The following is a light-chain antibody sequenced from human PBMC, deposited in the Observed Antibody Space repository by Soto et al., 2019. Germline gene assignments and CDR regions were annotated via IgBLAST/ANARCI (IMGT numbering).Light chain of an antibody. V-gene: IGKV3-20*01. CDR1: QSVSSSY. CDR3: QQYGSSPGT. Sequence: EIVLTQSPGTLSLSPGERSTLSCRASQSVSSSYLAWYQQKPGQAPRLLIYGASSRATGIPDRFSGSGSGTDFTLTISRLEPEDFAVYYCQQYGSSPGTFGRGTKVE. J-gene: IGKJ1*01. CDR2: GAS.